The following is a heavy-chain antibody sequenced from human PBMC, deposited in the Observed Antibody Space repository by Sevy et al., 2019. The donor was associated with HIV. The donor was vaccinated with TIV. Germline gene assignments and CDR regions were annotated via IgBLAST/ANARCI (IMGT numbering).Heavy chain of an antibody. CDR2: INPNSGGT. J-gene: IGHJ6*02. D-gene: IGHD2-2*01. Sequence: ASVKVSCKASGYTFTGYYMHWVRQAPGQGLEWMGWINPNSGGTNYAQKFQGRVTMTRDTSISTAYMELSRLRSDDTAVYYSARWTVPDRFYYYYYGMDVWGQGTTVTVSS. CDR1: GYTFTGYY. V-gene: IGHV1-2*02. CDR3: ARWTVPDRFYYYYYGMDV.